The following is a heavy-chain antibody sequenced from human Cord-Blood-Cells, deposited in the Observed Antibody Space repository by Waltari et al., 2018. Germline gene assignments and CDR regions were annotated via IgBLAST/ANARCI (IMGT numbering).Heavy chain of an antibody. CDR2: IWYDGSNK. V-gene: IGHV3-33*08. Sequence: QVQLVESGGGVVQPGRSLRLSCAASGFTFSSYGSHWVRQAPGKGLEWVAVIWYDGSNKYYADSVKGRFTISRDNSKNTLYLQMNSLRAEDTAMYYCAKQTLTGDAFDIWGQGTMVTVSS. D-gene: IGHD7-27*01. J-gene: IGHJ3*02. CDR3: AKQTLTGDAFDI. CDR1: GFTFSSYG.